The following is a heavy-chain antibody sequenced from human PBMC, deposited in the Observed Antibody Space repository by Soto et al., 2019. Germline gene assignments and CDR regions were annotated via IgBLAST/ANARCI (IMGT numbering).Heavy chain of an antibody. V-gene: IGHV4-34*01. D-gene: IGHD6-19*01. CDR1: GGSISSYY. J-gene: IGHJ4*02. CDR2: INHSGST. CDR3: AGDRGAVAGDYFDY. Sequence: SEPLSLTCTVSGGSISSYYGSWVRQTPGKGLEWIGEINHSGSTNYNPSLKSRVTISVDTSKNQFSLKLSSVTAEDTAVYYCAGDRGAVAGDYFDYWGQGNLVTVSS.